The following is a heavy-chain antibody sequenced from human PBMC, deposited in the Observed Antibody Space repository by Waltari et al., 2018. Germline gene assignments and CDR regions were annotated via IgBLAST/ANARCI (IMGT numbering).Heavy chain of an antibody. D-gene: IGHD3-3*01. CDR2: FSPIFGTA. V-gene: IGHV1-69*01. Sequence: VQLLESGAEVKKPGSSVKVSCKASGGTFSSYAISWVRQAPGQGLEGMVGFSPIFGTANYAQKFQGRVTITADESTSTAYMELSSLRSEDTAVYYCASTITIFGVVTLDYWGQGTLVTVSS. CDR3: ASTITIFGVVTLDY. CDR1: GGTFSSYA. J-gene: IGHJ4*02.